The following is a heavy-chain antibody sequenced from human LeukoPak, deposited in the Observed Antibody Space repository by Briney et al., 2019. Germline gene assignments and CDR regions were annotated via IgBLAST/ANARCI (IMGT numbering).Heavy chain of an antibody. Sequence: AGSLRLSCAASGFTFSTSWMHWVRQVPGKGLVWVSRINSDGRSTDYADSVKGRFTISRDNTKNTLYLQMNSLRVEDTAVYYCAHTVWSGNDFDYWGQGTLVTVSS. CDR2: INSDGRST. D-gene: IGHD3-3*01. J-gene: IGHJ4*02. CDR1: GFTFSTSW. V-gene: IGHV3-74*01. CDR3: AHTVWSGNDFDY.